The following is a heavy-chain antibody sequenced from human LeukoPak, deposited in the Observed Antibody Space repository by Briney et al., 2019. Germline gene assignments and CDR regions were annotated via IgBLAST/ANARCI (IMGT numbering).Heavy chain of an antibody. Sequence: GGSLRLSCAASGFTFSSYAMSWVRQAPGKGLEWVSAISGSGGSTYYADSVKGRFTISRDNSKNTLYLQMNSLRAEDTAVYYCAKDRGEVTYSGYVTFDYWGQGTLVTVSS. CDR2: ISGSGGST. V-gene: IGHV3-23*01. CDR3: AKDRGEVTYSGYVTFDY. D-gene: IGHD5-12*01. CDR1: GFTFSSYA. J-gene: IGHJ4*02.